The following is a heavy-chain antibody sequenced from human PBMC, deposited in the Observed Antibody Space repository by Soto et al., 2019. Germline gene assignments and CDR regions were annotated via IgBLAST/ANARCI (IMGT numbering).Heavy chain of an antibody. J-gene: IGHJ4*02. CDR2: IYYSGST. Sequence: QLQLQESGPGLVKPSETLSLTCTVSGGSISSSSYYWGWIRQPPGKGLEWIGSIYYSGSTYYNPSRKSRSTISVDTSKIQFSLKLSSVTAADTAVYYCARQKGKLWFGELLSPNFDYWGQGTLVTVSS. V-gene: IGHV4-39*01. CDR1: GGSISSSSYY. D-gene: IGHD3-10*01. CDR3: ARQKGKLWFGELLSPNFDY.